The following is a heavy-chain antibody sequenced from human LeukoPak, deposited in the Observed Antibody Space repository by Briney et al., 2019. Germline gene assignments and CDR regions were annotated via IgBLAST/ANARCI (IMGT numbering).Heavy chain of an antibody. D-gene: IGHD3-22*01. Sequence: TPGGSLRLSCAASGFTFSSYSMNWVRQAPGKGLEWVSSISSSSSYIYYADSVKGRFTISRDNAKNSLYLQVNSLRAEDTAVYYCAREGYYYDSSVDYYYGMDVWGQGTTVTVSS. CDR3: AREGYYYDSSVDYYYGMDV. CDR2: ISSSSSYI. CDR1: GFTFSSYS. J-gene: IGHJ6*02. V-gene: IGHV3-21*01.